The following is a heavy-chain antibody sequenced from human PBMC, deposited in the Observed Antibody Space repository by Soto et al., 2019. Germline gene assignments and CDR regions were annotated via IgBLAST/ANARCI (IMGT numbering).Heavy chain of an antibody. CDR1: GGSVSSGSYY. Sequence: SDTLSLTWSVSGGSVSSGSYYWSWIRQPPGKGLEWIGYIYYSGSTNYNPSLKSRVTISVDTSKNQFSLYLQMNSLRAEDTAVYYCAKDMVRGVIPPILDYWGQGTLVTVSS. V-gene: IGHV4-61*01. J-gene: IGHJ4*02. CDR2: IYYSGST. CDR3: AKDMVRGVIPPILDY. D-gene: IGHD3-10*01.